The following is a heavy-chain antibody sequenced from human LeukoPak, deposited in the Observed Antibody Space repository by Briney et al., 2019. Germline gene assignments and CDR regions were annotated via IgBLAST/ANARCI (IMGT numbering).Heavy chain of an antibody. CDR3: ARDRSYYDSSGYYYQPGDY. D-gene: IGHD3-22*01. J-gene: IGHJ4*02. CDR1: GFTFSSYE. Sequence: GGSLRLSCAASGFTFSSYEMNWVRQAPGKGLEWVSYISGSGSTIYYADSVKGRFTISRDNAKNSLYLQMNSLRAEDTAVYYCARDRSYYDSSGYYYQPGDYWGQGTLVTVSS. CDR2: ISGSGSTI. V-gene: IGHV3-48*03.